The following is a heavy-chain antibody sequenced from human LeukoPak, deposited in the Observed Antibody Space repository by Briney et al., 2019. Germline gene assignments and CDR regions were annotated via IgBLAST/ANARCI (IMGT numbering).Heavy chain of an antibody. Sequence: ASVKVSCKASGYIFTNYAMNWVRQAPGQGLEWMGWINTNTGIPTYAQGFTGRFVFSLDTSVSTAYLQISSLKAADTALYYCARVKRAVTSTGEAFDIWGLGTMVTVSS. CDR2: INTNTGIP. D-gene: IGHD6-19*01. J-gene: IGHJ3*02. V-gene: IGHV7-4-1*02. CDR1: GYIFTNYA. CDR3: ARVKRAVTSTGEAFDI.